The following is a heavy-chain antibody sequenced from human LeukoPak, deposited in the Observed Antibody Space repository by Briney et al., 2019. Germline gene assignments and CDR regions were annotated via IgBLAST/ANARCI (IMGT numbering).Heavy chain of an antibody. Sequence: GGSLRLSCAASGFTFSDYYMSWVRQAPGKGLEWVANINQDGSEKYYVDSVKGRFTISRDNAENLLYLQMNSLRAEDTAVYYCARELGYCSSSSCYTSLDAFDIWGQGTTVTVSS. CDR1: GFTFSDYY. CDR3: ARELGYCSSSSCYTSLDAFDI. V-gene: IGHV3-7*01. CDR2: INQDGSEK. J-gene: IGHJ3*02. D-gene: IGHD2-2*02.